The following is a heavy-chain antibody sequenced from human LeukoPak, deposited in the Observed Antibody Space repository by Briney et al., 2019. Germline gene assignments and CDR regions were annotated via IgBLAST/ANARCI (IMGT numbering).Heavy chain of an antibody. Sequence: SETLSLTCTVSGGSVSSGSYYWSWIRQPPGKGLEWIGYVYYSGTANNNPSLNSRVTVSVDTSKNQFSLRLSSVTAADTAVYYCARAEGSSGRRIFDYWGQGTLVTVSS. J-gene: IGHJ4*02. D-gene: IGHD6-19*01. CDR3: ARAEGSSGRRIFDY. CDR2: VYYSGTA. CDR1: GGSVSSGSYY. V-gene: IGHV4-61*01.